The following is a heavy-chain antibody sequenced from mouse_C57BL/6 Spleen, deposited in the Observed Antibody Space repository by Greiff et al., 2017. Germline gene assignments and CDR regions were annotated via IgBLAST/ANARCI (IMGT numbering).Heavy chain of an antibody. Sequence: EVQVVESGGGLVKPGGSLKLSCAASGFTFSSYAMSWVRQTPEKRLEWVATISDGGSYTYYPDNVKGRFTISRDNAKNNLYLQMSHLKSEDTAMYYCARDRRTTVFDYWGQGTTLTVSS. CDR1: GFTFSSYA. V-gene: IGHV5-4*01. J-gene: IGHJ2*01. CDR3: ARDRRTTVFDY. D-gene: IGHD1-1*01. CDR2: ISDGGSYT.